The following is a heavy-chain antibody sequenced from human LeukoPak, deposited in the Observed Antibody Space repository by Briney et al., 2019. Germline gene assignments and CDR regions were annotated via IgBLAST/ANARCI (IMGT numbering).Heavy chain of an antibody. Sequence: SGPPLVEPTQTLTLTCAVSGFSLTTREVGVGWIRQPPRKALEWLALVSWNDFKSFSPSLKSRLTITKDTSKDQVVLTMTNMDPVDTATYYCARFLHSGTYRFDYWGQGTLVTVSS. CDR1: GFSLTTREVG. CDR2: VSWNDFK. D-gene: IGHD1-26*01. V-gene: IGHV2-5*01. CDR3: ARFLHSGTYRFDY. J-gene: IGHJ4*02.